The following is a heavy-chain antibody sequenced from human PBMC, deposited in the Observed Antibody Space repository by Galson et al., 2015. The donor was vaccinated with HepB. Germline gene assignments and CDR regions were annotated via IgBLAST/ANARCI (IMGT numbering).Heavy chain of an antibody. CDR2: FYYTGNT. V-gene: IGHV4-39*01. D-gene: IGHD2-2*01. CDR3: ARHESESKTYAADN. Sequence: ETLSLTCTVSGGSISSSSYYWGWLRQPPGRGLEWIGSFYYTGNTHYNPSLKSRVTISGDTSKNQFSLKLNSVTAADTAVYYCARHESESKTYAADNWGQGTLVTVSS. J-gene: IGHJ4*02. CDR1: GGSISSSSYY.